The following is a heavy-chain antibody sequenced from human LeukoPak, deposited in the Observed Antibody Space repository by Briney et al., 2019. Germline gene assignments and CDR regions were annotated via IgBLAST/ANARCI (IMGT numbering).Heavy chain of an antibody. D-gene: IGHD5-18*01. CDR2: ISWNSDDI. V-gene: IGHV3-9*01. CDR1: GFTFGDYA. Sequence: PGRSLRLSCAASGFTFGDYAMHWVRHTPGKGLEWVSSISWNSDDIGYADSVKGRFTISRDNAKSSLYLLMNSLRPEDTALYYCAKENSYGYKWWYFDLWGRGILVTVSS. CDR3: AKENSYGYKWWYFDL. J-gene: IGHJ2*01.